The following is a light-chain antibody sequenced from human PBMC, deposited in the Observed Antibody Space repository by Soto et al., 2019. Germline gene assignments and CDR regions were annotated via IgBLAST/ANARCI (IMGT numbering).Light chain of an antibody. V-gene: IGKV3-20*01. CDR3: QQYGSSVWT. CDR2: GAS. CDR1: QSITSNY. J-gene: IGKJ1*01. Sequence: EIVLTQSPGTLSLSPGERATLSCRASQSITSNYLAWYQKKPGQAPRLILFGASSRATGIPDRFSGSGSGTDFSLTISRLEPEEFAVYYCQQYGSSVWTFGQGTKVEIK.